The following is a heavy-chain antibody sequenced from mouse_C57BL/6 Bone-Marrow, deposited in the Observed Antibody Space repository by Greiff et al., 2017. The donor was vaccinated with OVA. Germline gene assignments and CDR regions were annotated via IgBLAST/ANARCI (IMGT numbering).Heavy chain of an antibody. CDR1: EYEFPSHD. V-gene: IGHV5-2*01. D-gene: IGHD1-1*01. Sequence: DVKLVESGGGLVQPGESLKLSCESNEYEFPSHDMSWVRKTPEKRLELVAAINSDGGSTYYPDTMERRFIISRDNTKKTLYLQMSSLRSEDTALYYCARLYYGSYAMDYWGQGTSVTVSS. CDR2: INSDGGST. CDR3: ARLYYGSYAMDY. J-gene: IGHJ4*01.